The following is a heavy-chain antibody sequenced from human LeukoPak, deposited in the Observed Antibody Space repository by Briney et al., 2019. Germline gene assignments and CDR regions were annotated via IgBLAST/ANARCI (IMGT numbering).Heavy chain of an antibody. J-gene: IGHJ3*02. CDR1: GGSISSYY. CDR2: IYYSGST. V-gene: IGHV4-59*01. Sequence: SETLSLTCTVSGGSISSYYWSWIRQPPGKGLEWIGYIYYSGSTNYNPSLKSRVTISVDTSKNQFSLKLSSVTAADTAVYYCARAYYYDSSGYYPNAFDIWGQGTMVTVSS. CDR3: ARAYYYDSSGYYPNAFDI. D-gene: IGHD3-22*01.